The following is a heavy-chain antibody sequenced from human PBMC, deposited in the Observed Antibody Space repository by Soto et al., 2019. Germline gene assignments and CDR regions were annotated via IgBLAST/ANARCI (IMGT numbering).Heavy chain of an antibody. CDR1: GGSINSGDYY. D-gene: IGHD3-3*01. Sequence: SETLSLTCTVSGGSINSGDYYWSLIRQHPGKGLEWIGYIYYSGSTYYNPSLKSRVTISVDTSKNQFSLKLSSVTAADTAVYYCARTYYDFWSGYYHYYGMDVWGQGTTVTVSS. V-gene: IGHV4-30-4*08. CDR2: IYYSGST. CDR3: ARTYYDFWSGYYHYYGMDV. J-gene: IGHJ6*02.